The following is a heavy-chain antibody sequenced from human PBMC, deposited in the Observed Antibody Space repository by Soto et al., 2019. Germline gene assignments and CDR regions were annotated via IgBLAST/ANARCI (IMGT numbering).Heavy chain of an antibody. D-gene: IGHD3-10*01. CDR1: GYTFTSYG. CDR3: ARAGKYYYGSGSPYYYGMDA. J-gene: IGHJ6*02. CDR2: ISGYNGNT. Sequence: QVQLVQSGAEVKKPGASVKVSCKASGYTFTSYGVSWVRQAPGQGLEWMGWISGYNGNTNYAQKLQGRVTMTTDTSTSTAYMELRSLRSDDTAVYYCARAGKYYYGSGSPYYYGMDAWGQGIKVTVSS. V-gene: IGHV1-18*04.